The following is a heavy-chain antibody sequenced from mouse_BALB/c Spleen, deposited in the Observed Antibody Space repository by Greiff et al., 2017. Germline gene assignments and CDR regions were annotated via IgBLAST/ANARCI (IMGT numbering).Heavy chain of an antibody. J-gene: IGHJ4*01. D-gene: IGHD2-3*01. V-gene: IGHV8-12*01. CDR3: ARRSMIPYAMDY. CDR1: GFSLSTSGMG. Sequence: QVTLKVCGPGILQPSQTLSLTCSFSGFSLSTSGMGVSWIRQPSGKGLEWLAHIYWDDDKRYNPSLKSRLTISKDTSSNQVFLKITSVDTADTATYYCARRSMIPYAMDYWGQGTSVTVSS. CDR2: IYWDDDK.